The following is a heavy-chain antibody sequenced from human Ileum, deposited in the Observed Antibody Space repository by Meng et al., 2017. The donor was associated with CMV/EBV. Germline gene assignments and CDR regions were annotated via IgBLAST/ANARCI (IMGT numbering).Heavy chain of an antibody. V-gene: IGHV3-21*01. J-gene: IGHJ4*02. Sequence: GESLKISCAASGFTFNTYSMNWVRQAPGKGLEWVSSISSSGRYIYYADSLKGRFTVSRDNAKYSVYLQMSSLRVEDTAVYYCARDLSPTISCYDFWGLGTLVTVSS. CDR2: ISSSGRYI. D-gene: IGHD2-2*01. CDR1: GFTFNTYS. CDR3: ARDLSPTISCYDF.